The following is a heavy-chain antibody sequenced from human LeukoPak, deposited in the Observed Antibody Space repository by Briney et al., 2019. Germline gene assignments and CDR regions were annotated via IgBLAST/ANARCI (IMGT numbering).Heavy chain of an antibody. CDR3: ARDGYCSGGSCYSGYAFDI. J-gene: IGHJ3*02. V-gene: IGHV4-4*07. D-gene: IGHD2-15*01. Sequence: PSETLSLTCTVSGGSITSYYWTYIRQPAGKGLEWIGRIHTSGSTNYNPSLKSRVTMSVDTSKNQFSLNLSSVTAADTAVYYCARDGYCSGGSCYSGYAFDIWGQGTMVTVSS. CDR2: IHTSGST. CDR1: GGSITSYY.